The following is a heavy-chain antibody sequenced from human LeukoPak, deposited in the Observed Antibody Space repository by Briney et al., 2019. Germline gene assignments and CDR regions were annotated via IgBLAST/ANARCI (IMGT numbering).Heavy chain of an antibody. V-gene: IGHV4-59*01. CDR2: IYYSGST. CDR3: ARVGSDGGSYYYFDY. Sequence: NSSETLSLTCTVSGGSISSYYWSWIRQPPGKGLEWIGYIYYSGSTNYNASLKSRVTISVDTSNNQFSLKLSSVTAADTAVYYCARVGSDGGSYYYFDYWGQGTLVTVSS. CDR1: GGSISSYY. D-gene: IGHD1-26*01. J-gene: IGHJ4*02.